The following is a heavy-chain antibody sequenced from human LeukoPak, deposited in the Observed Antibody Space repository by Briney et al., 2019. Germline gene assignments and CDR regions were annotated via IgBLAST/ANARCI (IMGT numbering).Heavy chain of an antibody. CDR1: GFTFSGSA. CDR3: TRPTPAGAFDI. CDR2: IRSKANSYAT. V-gene: IGHV3-73*01. J-gene: IGHJ3*02. D-gene: IGHD2-2*01. Sequence: GGSLRLSCAASGFTFSGSAMHWVRQASGKGLEWVGRIRSKANSYATAYAASVKGRFTISRDDSKNTAYLQMNSLKTEDTAVYYCTRPTPAGAFDIWGQGTMVTVSS.